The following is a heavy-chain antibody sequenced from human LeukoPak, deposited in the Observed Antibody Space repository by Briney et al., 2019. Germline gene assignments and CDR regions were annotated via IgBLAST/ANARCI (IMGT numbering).Heavy chain of an antibody. Sequence: PGGSLRLSCAASGFTFDDYGMSWVRQAPGKGLEWVSGINWNGGSTGYADSVKGRFTISRDNAKNSLYLQMNSLRAEDTALYYCARAFGRGYCYGSGSYPLDYWGQGTLVTVSS. CDR1: GFTFDDYG. D-gene: IGHD3-10*01. J-gene: IGHJ4*02. CDR2: INWNGGST. CDR3: ARAFGRGYCYGSGSYPLDY. V-gene: IGHV3-20*04.